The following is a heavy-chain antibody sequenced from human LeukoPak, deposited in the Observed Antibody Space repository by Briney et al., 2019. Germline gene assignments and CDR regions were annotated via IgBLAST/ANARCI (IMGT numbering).Heavy chain of an antibody. CDR2: INPNSGGT. V-gene: IGHV1-2*02. D-gene: IGHD6-13*01. CDR3: ARKSAGTEWFDP. CDR1: GYTFTGYY. Sequence: GASVKVSCKASGYTFTGYYMHWVRQAPGQGLVWMGWINPNSGGTNYAQKFQGRVTMTRDTSISTAYMELSRLRSDDTAVYYCARKSAGTEWFDPWGQGTLVTVSS. J-gene: IGHJ5*02.